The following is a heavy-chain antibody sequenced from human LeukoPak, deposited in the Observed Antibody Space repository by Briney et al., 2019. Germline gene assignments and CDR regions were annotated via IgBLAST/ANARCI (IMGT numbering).Heavy chain of an antibody. Sequence: PGGSLRLSCAASGFTFSSYSMNWVRQAPGKGLEWVSSISSSSSNIYYADSVKGRFTISRDNAKNSLYLQMNSLRVEDTAVYYCARCTTGRTFGSLREIKRSREIDYWGQGTLVTDSS. CDR2: ISSSSSNI. V-gene: IGHV3-21*01. J-gene: IGHJ4*02. CDR3: ARCTTGRTFGSLREIKRSREIDY. CDR1: GFTFSSYS. D-gene: IGHD1-1*01.